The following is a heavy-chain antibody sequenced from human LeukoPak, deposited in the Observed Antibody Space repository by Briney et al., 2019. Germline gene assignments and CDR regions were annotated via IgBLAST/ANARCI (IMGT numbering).Heavy chain of an antibody. D-gene: IGHD3-22*01. V-gene: IGHV1-2*02. CDR3: ARGARMYYYDSSGYNDY. Sequence: ASVKVSCKASGYTFTSYGITWVRQAPGQGLEWMGCINPSSGGTNYTQKFQGRVTMTRDTSISTAYMELSRLRSDDTAVYYCARGARMYYYDSSGYNDYWGQGTLVTVSS. J-gene: IGHJ4*02. CDR2: INPSSGGT. CDR1: GYTFTSYG.